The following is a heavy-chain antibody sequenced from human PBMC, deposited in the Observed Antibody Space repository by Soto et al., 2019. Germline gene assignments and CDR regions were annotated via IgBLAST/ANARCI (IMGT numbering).Heavy chain of an antibody. V-gene: IGHV3-21*01. D-gene: IGHD3-22*01. J-gene: IGHJ5*02. CDR3: ARVYYDSSGTHRFDP. Sequence: GGSLRLSYAASGFTFSSYSMNWVRQAPGKGLEWVSSISSSSSYIYYADSVKGRFTISRDNAKNSLYLQMNSLRAEDTAVYYCARVYYDSSGTHRFDPWGQGTLVTVSS. CDR1: GFTFSSYS. CDR2: ISSSSSYI.